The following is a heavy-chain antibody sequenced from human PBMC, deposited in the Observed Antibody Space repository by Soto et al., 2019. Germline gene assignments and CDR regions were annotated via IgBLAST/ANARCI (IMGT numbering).Heavy chain of an antibody. V-gene: IGHV3-7*01. CDR2: IKQDGSEK. Sequence: GSLRLSCAASGFTFSSYWMSWVRQAPGKGLEWVANIKQDGSEKYYVDSVKGRFTISRDNAKNSLYLQMNSLRAEDTAVYYCARTWLFQGWDWFDPWGQGTLVTVSS. CDR3: ARTWLFQGWDWFDP. CDR1: GFTFSSYW. D-gene: IGHD5-12*01. J-gene: IGHJ5*02.